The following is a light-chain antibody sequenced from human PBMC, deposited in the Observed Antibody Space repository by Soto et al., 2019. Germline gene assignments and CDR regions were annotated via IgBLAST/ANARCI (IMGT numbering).Light chain of an antibody. Sequence: QSALTQPASVSGSPGQSITVSCTGSSSDFGDDKYVSWYQQQPGKGPNLLIYGVNSRPSGISNRFSGSKSGNTASLTISWVEAGDEADEYCQVWDSSSYHFVFGTGTMVTVL. CDR2: GVN. J-gene: IGLJ1*01. CDR1: SSDFGDDKY. V-gene: IGLV2-14*01. CDR3: QVWDSSSYHFV.